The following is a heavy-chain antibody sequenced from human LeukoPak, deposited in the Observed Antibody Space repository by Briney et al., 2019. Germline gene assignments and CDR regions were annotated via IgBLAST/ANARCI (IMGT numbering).Heavy chain of an antibody. CDR3: AKGGSGWYGAFDI. J-gene: IGHJ3*02. D-gene: IGHD6-19*01. Sequence: GGSLRISCAASGCTFYDYTMHWLRHAPGKGLEWVSLISWDGGSTYYADPVKGRFTISRDNSKNSLYLQMNSLRTEDTALYYCAKGGSGWYGAFDIWGQGTMVTVSS. CDR1: GCTFYDYT. V-gene: IGHV3-43*01. CDR2: ISWDGGST.